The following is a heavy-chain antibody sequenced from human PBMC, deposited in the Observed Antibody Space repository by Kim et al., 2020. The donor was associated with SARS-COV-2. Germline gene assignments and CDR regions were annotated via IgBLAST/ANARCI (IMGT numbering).Heavy chain of an antibody. CDR2: INAGNGNT. J-gene: IGHJ4*02. CDR3: ARDRDTMVQGVIIPAGY. D-gene: IGHD3-10*01. V-gene: IGHV1-3*01. Sequence: ASVKVSCKASGYTFTSYAMHWVRQAPGQRLEWMGWINAGNGNTKYSQKFQGRVTITRDTSASTAYMELSSLRSEDTAVYYCARDRDTMVQGVIIPAGYWGQGTLVTVSS. CDR1: GYTFTSYA.